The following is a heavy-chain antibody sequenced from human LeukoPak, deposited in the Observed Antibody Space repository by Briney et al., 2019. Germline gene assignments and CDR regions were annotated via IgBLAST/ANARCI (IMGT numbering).Heavy chain of an antibody. Sequence: SETLSLTCAVYGGSFSGYYWSWIRQPPGKGLEWIGEISHSGSTNYNPSLKSRVTISVDTSKNQFSLKLSSVTAADTAVYYCATVPAAMRFRGDNWFDPWGQGTLVTVSS. CDR3: ATVPAAMRFRGDNWFDP. V-gene: IGHV4-34*01. D-gene: IGHD2-2*01. CDR1: GGSFSGYY. J-gene: IGHJ5*02. CDR2: ISHSGST.